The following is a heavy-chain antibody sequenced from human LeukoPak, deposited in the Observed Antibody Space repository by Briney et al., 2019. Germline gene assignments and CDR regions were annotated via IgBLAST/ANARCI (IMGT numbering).Heavy chain of an antibody. CDR1: GYTLTELS. J-gene: IGHJ4*02. CDR3: ATGGRGSYYWFYFDY. V-gene: IGHV1-24*01. Sequence: ASVKVSCKVSGYTLTELSMHWVRQAPGKGLEWMGGFDPEDGETIYAQKFQGRVTMTEDTSTDTAYMELNSLRSEDTAVYYCATGGRGSYYWFYFDYWGQGTLVTVSS. D-gene: IGHD1-26*01. CDR2: FDPEDGET.